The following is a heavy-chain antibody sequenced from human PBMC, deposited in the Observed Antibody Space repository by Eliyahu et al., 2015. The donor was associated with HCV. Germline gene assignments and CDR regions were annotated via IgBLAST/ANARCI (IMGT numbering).Heavy chain of an antibody. Sequence: QVQLQESVPGLVKPSETLSLTCSVSGGSIXSYXWXWIRQPAGKGLEWXGRIYTSGSTNYNPSLKXRVTMSVDTSKNQFSLKLSSVTAXDTAVYYCARAGLDTIFGVGFPAGHFDYWGQGILVTVSS. J-gene: IGHJ4*02. D-gene: IGHD3-3*01. V-gene: IGHV4-4*07. CDR1: GGSIXSYX. CDR3: ARAGLDTIFGVGFPAGHFDY. CDR2: IYTSGST.